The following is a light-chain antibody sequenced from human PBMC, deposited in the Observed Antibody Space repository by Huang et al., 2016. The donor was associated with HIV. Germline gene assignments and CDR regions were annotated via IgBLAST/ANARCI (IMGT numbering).Light chain of an antibody. CDR1: QSVTSSY. V-gene: IGKV3-20*01. J-gene: IGKJ5*01. CDR3: QQYESSPQKIT. CDR2: GAS. Sequence: EVVLTQSPGTLSLSPGERDTLSCRASQSVTSSYLAWYQQKPGQAPRLVIDGASRRATDIPDRYSVSGSGTDFTLTISRLGPEDFAVYYCQQYESSPQKITFGQGTRLEIK.